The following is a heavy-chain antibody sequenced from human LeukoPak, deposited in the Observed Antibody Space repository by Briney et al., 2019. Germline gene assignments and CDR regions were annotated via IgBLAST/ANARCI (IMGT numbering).Heavy chain of an antibody. J-gene: IGHJ4*02. Sequence: PGGSLRLSCAASGFTFSSYTMNWVRQAPGKGLEWVSIISRASESIFYADSVKGRFTISRDNAKNSVYLQMDSLRAEDTAVYYCARDPSTWNGYSDYWGQGTLVTVSS. CDR2: ISRASESI. CDR1: GFTFSSYT. D-gene: IGHD3-3*01. CDR3: ARDPSTWNGYSDY. V-gene: IGHV3-21*01.